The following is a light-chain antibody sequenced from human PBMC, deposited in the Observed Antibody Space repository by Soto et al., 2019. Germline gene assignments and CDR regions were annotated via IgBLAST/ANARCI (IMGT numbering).Light chain of an antibody. CDR2: WAS. CDR3: QQYYSTPT. CDR1: QSVLYSSTSNTY. Sequence: DIVMTQSPDSLAVSLGERATINCKSSQSVLYSSTSNTYLAWYQQKPGQPPKLLIYWASTRESGVPDRFSGNGSGTDFTLTISSLQAEDVAVYYCQQYYSTPTFGQGTKVEIK. V-gene: IGKV4-1*01. J-gene: IGKJ1*01.